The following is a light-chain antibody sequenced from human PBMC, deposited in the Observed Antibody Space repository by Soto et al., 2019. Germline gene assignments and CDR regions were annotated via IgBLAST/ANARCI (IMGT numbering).Light chain of an antibody. V-gene: IGLV2-11*01. CDR1: SSDVGGYNY. J-gene: IGLJ1*01. Sequence: QSVLTQPRSVSGSPGQSVTISCTGTSSDVGGYNYVSWYQQHPGKAPKLMIFDVSKRPSGVPDRFSGSKSANTASLTISGLQAEDEADYYCSSYAGSNNYVFGTGTKVTVL. CDR2: DVS. CDR3: SSYAGSNNYV.